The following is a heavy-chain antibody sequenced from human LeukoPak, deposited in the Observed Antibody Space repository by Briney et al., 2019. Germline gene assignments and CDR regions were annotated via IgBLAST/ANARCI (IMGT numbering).Heavy chain of an antibody. CDR2: IIPIFGTA. Sequence: SVKVSCKASGGTFSSYAISWVRQAPGQGLEWMGRIIPIFGTANYAQKFQGRVTITTDESTSTAYVELSSLRSEDTAVYYCARDPLSDPPGDYWGQGTLVTVSS. V-gene: IGHV1-69*05. CDR1: GGTFSSYA. CDR3: ARDPLSDPPGDY. J-gene: IGHJ4*02.